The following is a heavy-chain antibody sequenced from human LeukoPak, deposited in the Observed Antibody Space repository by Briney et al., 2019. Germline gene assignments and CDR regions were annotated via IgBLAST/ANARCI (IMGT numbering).Heavy chain of an antibody. V-gene: IGHV1-2*02. CDR3: ARKYCGGDCYSDWFDP. J-gene: IGHJ5*02. Sequence: ASVKVSCKASGYTFTGYYMHWVRQAAGQGLEWMGWINPNSGGTNYAQKFQGRVTMTRDTSISTAYMELSRLRSDDTAVYYCARKYCGGDCYSDWFDPWGQGTLVTVSS. CDR1: GYTFTGYY. CDR2: INPNSGGT. D-gene: IGHD2-21*02.